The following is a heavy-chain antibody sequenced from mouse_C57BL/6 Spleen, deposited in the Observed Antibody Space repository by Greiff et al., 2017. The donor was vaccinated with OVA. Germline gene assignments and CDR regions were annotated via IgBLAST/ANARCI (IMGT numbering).Heavy chain of an antibody. J-gene: IGHJ2*01. D-gene: IGHD4-1*01. Sequence: VQGVESGAELVRPGTSVKMSCKASGYTFTNYWIGWAKQRPGHGLEWIGDIYPGGGYTNYNEKFKGKATLTADKSSSTAYMQFSSLTSEDSAIYYCARSEVGRLDYWGQGTTLTVSS. CDR3: ARSEVGRLDY. CDR2: IYPGGGYT. CDR1: GYTFTNYW. V-gene: IGHV1-63*01.